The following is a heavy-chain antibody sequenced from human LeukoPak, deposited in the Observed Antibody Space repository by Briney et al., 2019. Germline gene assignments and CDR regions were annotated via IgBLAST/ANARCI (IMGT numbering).Heavy chain of an antibody. V-gene: IGHV3-9*01. CDR2: ISWNSGSI. J-gene: IGHJ3*02. D-gene: IGHD6-19*01. CDR1: GFTFDDYA. Sequence: PGGSLRLSCAASGFTFDDYAMHWVRQAPGKGLEWVSGISWNSGSIGYADSVKGRFTISRDNAKNSLYLQMNSLRAEDTAVYYCARDLIAVGAFDIWGQGTMVTVSS. CDR3: ARDLIAVGAFDI.